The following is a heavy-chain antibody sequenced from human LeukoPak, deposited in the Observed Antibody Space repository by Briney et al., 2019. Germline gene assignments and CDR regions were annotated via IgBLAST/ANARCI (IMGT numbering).Heavy chain of an antibody. V-gene: IGHV3-30*02. D-gene: IGHD6-6*01. J-gene: IGHJ4*02. CDR1: GFTFTTYG. CDR3: AKDFKVWSSSSFFDY. Sequence: PGGSLRLSCVASGFTFTTYGMHWVRQAPGKGLEWVAFIRYDGSNKYYADSVKGRFIISRDNSKNTLYVQMNSLRAEDTAVYYCAKDFKVWSSSSFFDYWGQGTLVTVSS. CDR2: IRYDGSNK.